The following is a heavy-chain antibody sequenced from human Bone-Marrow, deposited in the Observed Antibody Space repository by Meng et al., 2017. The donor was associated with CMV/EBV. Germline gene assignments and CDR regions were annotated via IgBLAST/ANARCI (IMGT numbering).Heavy chain of an antibody. V-gene: IGHV3-74*03. CDR1: GFTFETYW. J-gene: IGHJ4*02. CDR2: INADGTMI. Sequence: GESLKISCGASGFTFETYWMHWVRQAPGKGLVWVSRINADGTMITYAASVKGRFTISRDNANRTLYLQINNLRVEDSAVYYCVRGMGNDWGQGTLVTVSS. D-gene: IGHD5-24*01. CDR3: VRGMGND.